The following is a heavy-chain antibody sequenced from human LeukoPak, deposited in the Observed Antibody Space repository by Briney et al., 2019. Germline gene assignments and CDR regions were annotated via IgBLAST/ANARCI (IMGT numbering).Heavy chain of an antibody. CDR2: IKQDGSEK. Sequence: GGSLRLSCAASGFTFTNYWMTWVRQAPEKGLEWVATIKQDGSEKYYVDSVKGRSTISRDNAKNSLYLQMNSLRADDTAVYYCTKGGRSSSWYWAYWGQGTLVTVSS. J-gene: IGHJ4*02. CDR3: TKGGRSSSWYWAY. CDR1: GFTFTNYW. V-gene: IGHV3-7*01. D-gene: IGHD6-13*01.